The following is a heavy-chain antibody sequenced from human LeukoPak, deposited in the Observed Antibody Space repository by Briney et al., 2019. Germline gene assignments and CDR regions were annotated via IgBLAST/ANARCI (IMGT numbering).Heavy chain of an antibody. D-gene: IGHD3-22*01. CDR2: ISYDGSNK. V-gene: IGHV3-30*04. CDR1: GFTFGSYA. CDR3: AKGLYYDSSGYHDY. Sequence: PGGSLRLSCAASGFTFGSYAMHWVRQAPGKGLEWVAVISYDGSNKYYADSVKGRFTISRDNSKNTLYLQMNSLRAEDTAVYYCAKGLYYDSSGYHDYWAREPWSPSPQ. J-gene: IGHJ4*02.